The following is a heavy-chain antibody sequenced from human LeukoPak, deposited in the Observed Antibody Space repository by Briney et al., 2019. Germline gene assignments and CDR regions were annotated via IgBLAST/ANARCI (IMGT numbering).Heavy chain of an antibody. CDR2: IRYDGSRK. D-gene: IGHD4/OR15-4a*01. Sequence: GGSLRLSCAASGFTFSTSAMHWVRQAPDKGLEWVAFIRYDGSRKYYADSVKGRFTISRDNSKNTLYLQMNSLRAEDTAMYYCAKVSLNMVNDAFDIWGQGTMVSVSS. CDR1: GFTFSTSA. V-gene: IGHV3-30*02. CDR3: AKVSLNMVNDAFDI. J-gene: IGHJ3*02.